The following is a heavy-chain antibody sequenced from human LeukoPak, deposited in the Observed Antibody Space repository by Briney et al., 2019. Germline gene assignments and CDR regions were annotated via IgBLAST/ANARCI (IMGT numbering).Heavy chain of an antibody. Sequence: GGSLRLSCAASGFTFSSYEMNWVRQAPGKGLEWVSYISSSGSTIYYADSVKGRFTISRDNAKNSLYRQMNSLRAEDTAVYYCAELGITMIGGVWGKGTTVTISS. D-gene: IGHD3-10*02. CDR3: AELGITMIGGV. J-gene: IGHJ6*04. CDR1: GFTFSSYE. V-gene: IGHV3-48*03. CDR2: ISSSGSTI.